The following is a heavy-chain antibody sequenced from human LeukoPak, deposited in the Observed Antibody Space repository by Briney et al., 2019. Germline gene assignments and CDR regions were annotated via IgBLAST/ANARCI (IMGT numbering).Heavy chain of an antibody. D-gene: IGHD6-6*01. Sequence: SVKVSCKASGGTFSSYAISWVRQAPGQGLEWMGGITPIFGTANYAQKFQGRVTITTDESTSTAYMELSSLRPGDTAVYYCARGSSSSFGHYYYYMDVWGKGTTVTVSS. CDR2: ITPIFGTA. CDR3: ARGSSSSFGHYYYYMDV. V-gene: IGHV1-69*05. CDR1: GGTFSSYA. J-gene: IGHJ6*03.